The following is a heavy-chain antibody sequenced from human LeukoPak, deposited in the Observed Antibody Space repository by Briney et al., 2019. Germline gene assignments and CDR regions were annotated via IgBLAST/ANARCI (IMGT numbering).Heavy chain of an antibody. CDR1: GGSISSYY. J-gene: IGHJ4*02. V-gene: IGHV4-59*01. Sequence: TSETLSLTCTVSGGSISSYYWSWIRQPPGKGLEWIGYIYYSGSTNYNPSLKSRVTISVDTSKNQFSLKLSSVTAADTAVYYCASGYSSGWYYFDYWGQGTMVTVSS. CDR2: IYYSGST. D-gene: IGHD6-19*01. CDR3: ASGYSSGWYYFDY.